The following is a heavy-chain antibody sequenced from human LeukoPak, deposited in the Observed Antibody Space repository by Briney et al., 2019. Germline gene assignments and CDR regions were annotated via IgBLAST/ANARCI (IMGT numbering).Heavy chain of an antibody. V-gene: IGHV4-30-4*01. D-gene: IGHD3-10*01. CDR3: ARLLWFGDLDYFDY. J-gene: IGHJ4*02. Sequence: SETLSLTCTVSGGSISSGDYYWSWSRQPPGKGLEWIGYIYYSGSTYYNPSLKSRVTISVDTSKNQFSLKLSSVTAADTAVYYCARLLWFGDLDYFDYWGQGTLVTVSS. CDR2: IYYSGST. CDR1: GGSISSGDYY.